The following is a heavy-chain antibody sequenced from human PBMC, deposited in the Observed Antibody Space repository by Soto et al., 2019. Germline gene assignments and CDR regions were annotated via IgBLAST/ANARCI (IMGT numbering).Heavy chain of an antibody. CDR2: ISTHNGNT. Sequence: QVQLVQSGAEVKKPGASVKVSCKTSGYTFVRYGITWVRQAPGQGLEWMGWISTHNGNTNYGKKLQGRVTMTTDTSTSTAYMERRSLRSDDTAVYYCARRDYYSYGMDVWGQGTTVTVSS. J-gene: IGHJ6*02. CDR3: ARRDYYSYGMDV. V-gene: IGHV1-18*01. CDR1: GYTFVRYG.